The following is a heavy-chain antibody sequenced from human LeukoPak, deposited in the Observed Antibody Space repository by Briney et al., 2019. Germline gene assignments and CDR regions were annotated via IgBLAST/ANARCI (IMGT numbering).Heavy chain of an antibody. J-gene: IGHJ4*02. V-gene: IGHV4-4*02. D-gene: IGHD3-3*01. Sequence: SETLSLTCAVSGGSISSNNWWGWVRQPPGKGLEWIGEIYHSGSPNYNPSLKSRVTISVDTSKNQFSLKLSSVTAADTAVYYCAIGQAYYDFFDYWGQGTLVTVSS. CDR3: AIGQAYYDFFDY. CDR1: GGSISSNNW. CDR2: IYHSGSP.